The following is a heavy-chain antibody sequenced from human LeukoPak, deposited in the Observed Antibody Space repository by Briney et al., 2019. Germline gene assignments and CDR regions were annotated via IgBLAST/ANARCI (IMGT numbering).Heavy chain of an antibody. J-gene: IGHJ4*02. Sequence: PSETLFLTCTVSGGSISGYYWSWIRQPPGKGLEWIGYIYYSGSTNYNPSLKSRVTISVDTSRNQFSLKLSSVTAADTAVYYCARVSYGSGSAIWGQGTLVTVSS. CDR2: IYYSGST. D-gene: IGHD3-10*01. CDR3: ARVSYGSGSAI. CDR1: GGSISGYY. V-gene: IGHV4-59*08.